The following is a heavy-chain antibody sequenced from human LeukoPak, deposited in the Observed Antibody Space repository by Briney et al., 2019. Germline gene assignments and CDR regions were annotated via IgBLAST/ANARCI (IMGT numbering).Heavy chain of an antibody. CDR3: ARDGTYYYDSSGYYYLDY. Sequence: PGGSLRLSCAASGFTFDDYGMSWVRHVPGKGLEWVSGINWNGGSTGYADSVKGRFTISRDNAMNSLYLQMNSLRAEDTALYYCARDGTYYYDSSGYYYLDYWGQGTLVTVSS. CDR1: GFTFDDYG. V-gene: IGHV3-20*04. CDR2: INWNGGST. D-gene: IGHD3-22*01. J-gene: IGHJ4*02.